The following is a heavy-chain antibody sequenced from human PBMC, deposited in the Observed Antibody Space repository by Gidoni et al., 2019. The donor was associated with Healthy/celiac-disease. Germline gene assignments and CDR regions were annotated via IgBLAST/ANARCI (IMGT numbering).Heavy chain of an antibody. CDR1: GFTVSSNY. J-gene: IGHJ4*02. D-gene: IGHD1-26*01. V-gene: IGHV3-66*02. CDR3: ARDGGSYYSFDY. Sequence: DVQLVESGGGLVQPGGSLRLSCAASGFTVSSNYMSWVRQAPGKGLEWVSVIYSGGSTYYADSVKGRFNISRDNSKNTLYLQMKSLRAEDTAVYYCARDGGSYYSFDYWGQGTLVTVSS. CDR2: IYSGGST.